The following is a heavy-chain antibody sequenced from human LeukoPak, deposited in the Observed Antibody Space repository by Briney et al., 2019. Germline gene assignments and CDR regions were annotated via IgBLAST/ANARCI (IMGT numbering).Heavy chain of an antibody. D-gene: IGHD3-16*01. Sequence: PGGSLRLSCAASGFTFSSYWMNWARQAPGKGLEWVASINHNGNVNYYVDSVKGRFTISRDNAKNSLYPQMSNLRAEDTAVYFCAGGGGLDVWGQGATVTVSS. CDR2: INHNGNVN. J-gene: IGHJ6*02. CDR1: GFTFSSYW. V-gene: IGHV3-7*03. CDR3: AGGGGLDV.